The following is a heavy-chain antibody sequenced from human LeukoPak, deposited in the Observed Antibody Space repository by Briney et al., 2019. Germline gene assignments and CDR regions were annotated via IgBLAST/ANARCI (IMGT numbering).Heavy chain of an antibody. D-gene: IGHD4-11*01. CDR3: ARGPTEATRFDY. CDR1: GGSFSGYY. Sequence: PSETLSLTCAVYGGSFSGYYWSWIRQPPGKGLEWIGEINHSGSTNYKPSLKSRVTISVDTSKNQFSLKLSSVTAADTGVYYCARGPTEATRFDYWGQGTLVTVSS. J-gene: IGHJ4*02. V-gene: IGHV4-34*01. CDR2: INHSGST.